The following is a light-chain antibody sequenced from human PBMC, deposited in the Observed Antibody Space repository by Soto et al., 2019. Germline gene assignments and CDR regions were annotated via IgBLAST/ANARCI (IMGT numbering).Light chain of an antibody. CDR3: QHYDNLPLT. J-gene: IGKJ4*01. Sequence: DIQMTQSPSSLSASVGDRVTITCQASQDISNHLNWYQQKPGKAPKLLIYDASNLQTGVPSRFSGSGSGTNFTFTISSLQPEDIATYYCQHYDNLPLTFGGGTKVEIK. V-gene: IGKV1-33*01. CDR1: QDISNH. CDR2: DAS.